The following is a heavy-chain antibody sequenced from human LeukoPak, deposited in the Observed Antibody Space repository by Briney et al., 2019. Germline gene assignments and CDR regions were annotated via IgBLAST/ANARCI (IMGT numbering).Heavy chain of an antibody. CDR2: IIPIFGTA. CDR3: ASLGRDGYNRNGAY. Sequence: ASVTVSCKASGGTFSSYAISWVRQAPGQGLEWMGGIIPIFGTANYAQKSQGRVTITTDESTSTAYMELSSLRSEDTAVYYCASLGRDGYNRNGAYWGQGTLVTVSS. V-gene: IGHV1-69*05. CDR1: GGTFSSYA. J-gene: IGHJ4*02. D-gene: IGHD5-24*01.